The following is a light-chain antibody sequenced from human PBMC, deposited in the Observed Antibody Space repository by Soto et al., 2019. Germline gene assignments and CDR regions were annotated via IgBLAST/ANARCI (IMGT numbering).Light chain of an antibody. CDR2: GAI. Sequence: EIVMTQSPATLSVSPGESATLSCRASQTVNYNLAWYQQKPGQAPSLLMYGAIARATGVPARFSGRRSGTEFTLTISSLQSEDFAIYYCQQYDDWPTFGPGTKVDIK. V-gene: IGKV3-15*01. CDR1: QTVNYN. J-gene: IGKJ3*01. CDR3: QQYDDWPT.